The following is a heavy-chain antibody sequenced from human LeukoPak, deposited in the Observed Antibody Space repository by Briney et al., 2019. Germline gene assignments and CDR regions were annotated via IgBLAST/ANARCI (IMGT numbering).Heavy chain of an antibody. CDR3: VKRSRDGYNSPLDN. Sequence: GGSLRLSCAASGFTFSASAMNWVRQAPGMGLYWVSQISGSGVETYYADSVQGRFTISRDNSENTLYLQMNSLRAEDTAVYYCVKRSRDGYNSPLDNWGQGTLVTVSS. CDR1: GFTFSASA. D-gene: IGHD5-24*01. CDR2: ISGSGVET. V-gene: IGHV3-23*01. J-gene: IGHJ4*01.